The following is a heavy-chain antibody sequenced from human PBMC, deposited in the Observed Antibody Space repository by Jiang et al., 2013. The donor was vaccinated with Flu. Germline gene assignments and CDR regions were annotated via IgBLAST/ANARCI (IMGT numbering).Heavy chain of an antibody. CDR3: ARSTTGTTAYNWFDT. J-gene: IGHJ5*02. Sequence: SGAEVKKAGASVKVSCKASGSTFTGYFMHWVRQAPEQGLEWMGRINVNSGGTNYAQKFQDRVTMTRDTSISTAYMELNSLISDDTAVYYCARSTTGTTAYNWFDTWGQGTLVTVSS. CDR2: INVNSGGT. V-gene: IGHV1-2*06. CDR1: GSTFTGYF. D-gene: IGHD1-1*01.